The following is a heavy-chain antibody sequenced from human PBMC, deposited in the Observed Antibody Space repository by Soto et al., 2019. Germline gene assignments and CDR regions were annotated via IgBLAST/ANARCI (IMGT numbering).Heavy chain of an antibody. CDR2: ISIGSSSM. CDR1: GFTFRNYK. D-gene: IGHD5-12*01. Sequence: GSLRLSCEASGFTFRNYKMNWVRQAPGKGLEWVSQISIGSSSMDYADSVKGRFTISRGNSKNSLYLEMNSLRADDTAVYYCARGPTSEMATITGWYFDLWGRGTQVTVSS. CDR3: ARGPTSEMATITGWYFDL. J-gene: IGHJ2*01. V-gene: IGHV3-48*01.